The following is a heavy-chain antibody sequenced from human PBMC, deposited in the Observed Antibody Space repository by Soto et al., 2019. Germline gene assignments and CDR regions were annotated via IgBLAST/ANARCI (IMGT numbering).Heavy chain of an antibody. CDR3: AAFRNMVRDDYYYYGMDV. CDR1: GFTFTSSA. J-gene: IGHJ6*02. CDR2: IVVGSGNT. Sequence: GASVKVSCKASGFTFTSSAVQWVRQARGQRLEWIGWIVVGSGNTNYAQKFQERVTITRDMSTSTAYVELSSLRSEDTAVYYCAAFRNMVRDDYYYYGMDVWGQGTTVTVSS. V-gene: IGHV1-58*01. D-gene: IGHD3-10*01.